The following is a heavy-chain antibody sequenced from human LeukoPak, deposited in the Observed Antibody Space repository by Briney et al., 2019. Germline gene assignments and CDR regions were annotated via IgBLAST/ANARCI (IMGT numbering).Heavy chain of an antibody. CDR1: GFTFSNYA. V-gene: IGHV3-23*01. Sequence: GGSLRLSCAASGFTFSNYAMSWVRQAPGKGLEWVSAITGSGGGTYYADSVKGRFTISRDNSKNALYLQMNSLRAEDTAVYYCAKWGDYDVLTGYYDPDYWGQGTLVTVSS. CDR2: ITGSGGGT. CDR3: AKWGDYDVLTGYYDPDY. J-gene: IGHJ4*02. D-gene: IGHD3-9*01.